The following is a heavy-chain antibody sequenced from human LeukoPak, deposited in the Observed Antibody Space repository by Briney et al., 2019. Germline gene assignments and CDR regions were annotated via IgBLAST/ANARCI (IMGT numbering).Heavy chain of an antibody. D-gene: IGHD3-9*01. CDR2: INPNSGGT. CDR1: GYTFTSYG. V-gene: IGHV1-2*02. J-gene: IGHJ6*03. Sequence: ASVKVSCKASGYTFTSYGISWVRQAPGQGLEWMGWINPNSGGTNYAQKFQGRVTMTRDTSISTAYMELSRLRSDDTAVYYCARDQEVAGGYGYFDWSPYYYYMDVWGKGTTVTVSS. CDR3: ARDQEVAGGYGYFDWSPYYYYMDV.